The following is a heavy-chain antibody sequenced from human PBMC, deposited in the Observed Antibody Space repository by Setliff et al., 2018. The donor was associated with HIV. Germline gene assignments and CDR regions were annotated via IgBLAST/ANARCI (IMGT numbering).Heavy chain of an antibody. V-gene: IGHV4-34*01. D-gene: IGHD1-26*01. Sequence: SETLSLTCAVYGGSFSGYYWFWIRQPPGKGLEWIGEINHSGSTNYNPSLKSRVTISVDTSKNQFSLKLSSVTAADTAVYYCARDHNSGTLHAFDLWGQGTKVTVSS. CDR1: GGSFSGYY. J-gene: IGHJ3*01. CDR2: INHSGST. CDR3: ARDHNSGTLHAFDL.